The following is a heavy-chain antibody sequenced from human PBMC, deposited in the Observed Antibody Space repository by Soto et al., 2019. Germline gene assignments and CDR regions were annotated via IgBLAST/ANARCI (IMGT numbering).Heavy chain of an antibody. V-gene: IGHV3-53*02. CDR3: ARDQGSDYYYGMDV. CDR1: GFTVSSNY. CDR2: IYSGGST. Sequence: EVQLVETGGGLIQPGGSLRLSCAASGFTVSSNYMSWVRQAPGKGLEWVSVIYSGGSTYYADSVKGRFTISRDNSKNTLYRQMNSLRAEDTAVYYCARDQGSDYYYGMDVWGQGTTVTVCS. J-gene: IGHJ6*02.